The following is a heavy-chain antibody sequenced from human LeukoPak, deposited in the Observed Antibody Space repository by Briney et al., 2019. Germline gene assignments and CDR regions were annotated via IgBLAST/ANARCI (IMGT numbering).Heavy chain of an antibody. CDR3: AGGIGYATSPADH. D-gene: IGHD6-13*01. J-gene: IGHJ5*02. V-gene: IGHV4-4*07. CDR2: IYTSGST. Sequence: SETLSLTCTVSGGSISSYYWSWIRQPAGKGLEWIGRIYTSGSTNYNPSLKSRVTMSVDTSKNHFSLSLNSVTAADTAVYFCAGGIGYATSPADHLGQGTLVIVSS. CDR1: GGSISSYY.